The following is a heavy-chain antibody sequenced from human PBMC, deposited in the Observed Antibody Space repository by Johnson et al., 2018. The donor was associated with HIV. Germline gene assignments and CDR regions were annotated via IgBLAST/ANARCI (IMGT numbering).Heavy chain of an antibody. CDR3: ARGQQDMGAGAFDI. CDR1: GFTFSSYA. Sequence: QVQLVESGGGVVQPGRSLRLSCAASGFTFSSYAMHWVRQAPGKGLEWVAVISYDGTNKNYGDSVKGRFTISRDNSKNTVYLQMNSLRPYDTAVYYCARGQQDMGAGAFDIWGQGTMVTVSS. J-gene: IGHJ3*02. D-gene: IGHD3-16*01. V-gene: IGHV3-30*04. CDR2: ISYDGTNK.